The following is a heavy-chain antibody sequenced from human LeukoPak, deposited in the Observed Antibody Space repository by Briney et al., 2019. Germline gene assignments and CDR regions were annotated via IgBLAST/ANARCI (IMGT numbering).Heavy chain of an antibody. Sequence: GASVKVSCKASGYTFTGYYIHWVRQAPGQGREWMGWINPNSGGTNFAQKFQGWVTMTRDTSISTAYMELGRLRSDDTAVYYCARDRITMVRGVQNYSYYYGMDVWGKGTTVTVSS. V-gene: IGHV1-2*04. CDR2: INPNSGGT. CDR1: GYTFTGYY. D-gene: IGHD3-10*01. J-gene: IGHJ6*04. CDR3: ARDRITMVRGVQNYSYYYGMDV.